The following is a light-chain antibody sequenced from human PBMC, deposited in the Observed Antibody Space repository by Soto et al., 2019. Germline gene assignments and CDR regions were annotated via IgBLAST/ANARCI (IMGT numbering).Light chain of an antibody. V-gene: IGLV1-40*01. J-gene: IGLJ3*02. CDR2: GNI. CDR1: SSNIGAGYD. CDR3: QSYDSSLSGWV. Sequence: QSVLTQPPSVSGAPGQRVTISCTESSSNIGAGYDVHWYQHLPGTAPKLLIYGNINRPSGVPDRFSGSKSGTSASLAITGLQAEDEADYYCQSYDSSLSGWVFGGGTKLTVL.